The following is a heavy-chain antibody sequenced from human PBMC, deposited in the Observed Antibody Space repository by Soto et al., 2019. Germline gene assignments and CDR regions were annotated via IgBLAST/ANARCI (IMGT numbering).Heavy chain of an antibody. V-gene: IGHV3-23*01. D-gene: IGHD5-12*01. Sequence: GGSLRLSCAASGFTFSIYAMNWVRQAPGKGLEWVSALTPSGGSTYCADSVKGRFTISRDNSKNSLYLQMNSLRSEDTAVYYCASTGYSGYGSMDVWGQGTTVTV. CDR2: LTPSGGST. J-gene: IGHJ6*02. CDR3: ASTGYSGYGSMDV. CDR1: GFTFSIYA.